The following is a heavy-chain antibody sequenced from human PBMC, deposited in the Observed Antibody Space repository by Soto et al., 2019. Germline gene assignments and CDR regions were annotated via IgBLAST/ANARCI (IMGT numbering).Heavy chain of an antibody. CDR3: VVPEDKARPAPGY. V-gene: IGHV3-15*01. CDR2: RISNIDGGTA. D-gene: IGHD3-16*02. Sequence: EVQLVESGGGLVEPGGSLRLSCAASGITFSRAWMNWVRQAPGKGLEWVGRRISNIDGGTAAYAAPVKGRFTTSRNASKNTLYLQMNSLQIEDTAVYYCVVPEDKARPAPGYWGQGTLVTV. CDR1: GITFSRAW. J-gene: IGHJ4*02.